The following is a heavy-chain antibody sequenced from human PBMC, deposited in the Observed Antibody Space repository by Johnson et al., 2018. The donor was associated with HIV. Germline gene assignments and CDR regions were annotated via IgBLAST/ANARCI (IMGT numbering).Heavy chain of an antibody. D-gene: IGHD2-21*01. CDR3: AREVHIVVVSSFRWAFDI. V-gene: IGHV3-30-3*01. Sequence: VQLVESGGGVVQPGRSLRLSCAASGFTFSTYPMYWVRQAPGKGLEWVAIISYDGGSKYYADSVQGRFTISRDNSKNTLYLQMNSLRAEDTAVYYCAREVHIVVVSSFRWAFDIWGQGTLVTVSS. CDR2: ISYDGGSK. CDR1: GFTFSTYP. J-gene: IGHJ3*02.